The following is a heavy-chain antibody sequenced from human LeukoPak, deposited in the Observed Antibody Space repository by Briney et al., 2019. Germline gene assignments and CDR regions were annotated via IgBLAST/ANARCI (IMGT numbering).Heavy chain of an antibody. CDR1: GYTLTELS. CDR3: ARDVTACGGDCINWFDP. Sequence: ASVKVSCKVSGYTLTELSMHWVRQAPGKGLEWMGGFDPEDGETIYAQKFQGRVTMTEDTSTDTAYMELSSLRSEDTAVYYCARDVTACGGDCINWFDPWGQGTLVTVSS. J-gene: IGHJ5*02. CDR2: FDPEDGET. V-gene: IGHV1-24*01. D-gene: IGHD2-21*02.